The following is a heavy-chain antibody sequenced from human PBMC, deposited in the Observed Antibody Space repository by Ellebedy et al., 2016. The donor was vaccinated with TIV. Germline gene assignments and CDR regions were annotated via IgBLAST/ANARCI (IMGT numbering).Heavy chain of an antibody. V-gene: IGHV1-3*04. CDR2: IRIAAAYT. J-gene: IGHJ4*02. CDR3: ARDAASVLDY. D-gene: IGHD6-13*01. CDR1: GYSFTTYT. Sequence: AASVKVSCKASGYSFTTYTIHWLRQAPGQSLEWMGWIRIAAAYTKYSQTFQGRLNITRDTSASTVYMELSSLTSEDTAAYYCARDAASVLDYWGQGTLVTVSS.